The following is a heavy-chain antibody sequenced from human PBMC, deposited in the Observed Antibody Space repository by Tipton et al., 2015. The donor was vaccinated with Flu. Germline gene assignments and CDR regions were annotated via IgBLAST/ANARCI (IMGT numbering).Heavy chain of an antibody. V-gene: IGHV3-7*01. Sequence: SLRLSCAASGFTFSGYWMSWVRQAPGKGLEWVANIKQDGSEKYYVDSVKGRFTISRDNAKNSLYLQMNSLRAEDTAVYYCARAMSGYCSSTSCYLYYFDYWGQGTLVTVSS. D-gene: IGHD2-2*01. CDR2: IKQDGSEK. J-gene: IGHJ4*02. CDR3: ARAMSGYCSSTSCYLYYFDY. CDR1: GFTFSGYW.